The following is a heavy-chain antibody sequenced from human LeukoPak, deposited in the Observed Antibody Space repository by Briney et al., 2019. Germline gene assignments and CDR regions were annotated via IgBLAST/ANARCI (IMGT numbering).Heavy chain of an antibody. CDR3: ARESNYYDTRGYQTYYFDY. CDR2: ISAYNGQT. J-gene: IGHJ4*02. D-gene: IGHD3-22*01. CDR1: GYTATKFG. V-gene: IGHV1-18*01. Sequence: GASVKVSCKASGYTATKFGISWVRQAPGQGLEWLGWISAYNGQTHYAQKFQGRVTMTTDSSTNTAYMDLLSLRSDDAAVYYCARESNYYDTRGYQTYYFDYWGQGTLVTVSS.